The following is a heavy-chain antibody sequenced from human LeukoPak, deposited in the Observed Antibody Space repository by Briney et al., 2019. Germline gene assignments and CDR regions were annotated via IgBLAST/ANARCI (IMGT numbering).Heavy chain of an antibody. V-gene: IGHV4-30-2*01. D-gene: IGHD3-10*01. CDR2: IYHSGST. J-gene: IGHJ4*02. Sequence: PSETLSLTCTVSGGSISSGGYYWSWIRQPPGKGLEWIGYIYHSGSTYYNPSLKSRVTISVDRSKNQFSLKLSSVTAADTAVYYCARQTGYYGSGSSSYYFDYWGQGTLVTVSS. CDR1: GGSISSGGYY. CDR3: ARQTGYYGSGSSSYYFDY.